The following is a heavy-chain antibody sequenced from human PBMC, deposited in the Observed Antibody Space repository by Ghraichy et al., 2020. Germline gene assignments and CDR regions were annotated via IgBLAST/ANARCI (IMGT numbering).Heavy chain of an antibody. D-gene: IGHD3-10*02. CDR1: GFTFNTQT. CDR3: ARKDFYKSGTNYVPLFDD. J-gene: IGHJ4*01. CDR2: ISSISRNI. Sequence: GGSLRLSCAASGFTFNTQTMVWVRQAPGKGLEWVSSISSISRNIEYADSVKGRFTISRDNAKNTLYLQMDSLRDEDTALYFCARKDFYKSGTNYVPLFDDLSYGTLVNGSS. V-gene: IGHV3-48*02.